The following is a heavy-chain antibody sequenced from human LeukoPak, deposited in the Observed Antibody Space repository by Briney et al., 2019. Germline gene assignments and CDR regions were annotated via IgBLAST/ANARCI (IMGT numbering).Heavy chain of an antibody. CDR2: ISGSGSTI. D-gene: IGHD1-26*01. J-gene: IGHJ4*02. CDR3: AREGGSYPSLDY. V-gene: IGHV3-48*04. Sequence: GGSLRLSCAASGFIFNTYGMTWVRQAPGKGLEWVSEISGSGSTIYYADSVKGRFTISRDNAKNSLYLQMNSLRAEDTAVYYCAREGGSYPSLDYWGQGTLITVSS. CDR1: GFIFNTYG.